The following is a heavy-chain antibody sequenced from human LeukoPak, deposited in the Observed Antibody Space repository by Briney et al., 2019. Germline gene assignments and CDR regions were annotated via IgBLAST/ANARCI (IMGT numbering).Heavy chain of an antibody. Sequence: ASVKVSCKASGYTFTSYDINWVRQAPGQGLEWMGWMNPNSGNTGYAQKFQGRVTMTRNTSISTAYMELSSLRSEDTDVYYCARGLLYCSSTSCYAYWGQGTLVTVSS. CDR2: MNPNSGNT. V-gene: IGHV1-8*01. D-gene: IGHD2-2*01. CDR1: GYTFTSYD. CDR3: ARGLLYCSSTSCYAY. J-gene: IGHJ4*02.